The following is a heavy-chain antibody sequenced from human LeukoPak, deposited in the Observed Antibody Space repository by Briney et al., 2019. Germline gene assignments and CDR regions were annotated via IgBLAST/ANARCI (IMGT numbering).Heavy chain of an antibody. J-gene: IGHJ4*02. D-gene: IGHD1-7*01. V-gene: IGHV1-2*02. CDR3: ARDLIRNYGGYYFDY. Sequence: ASVKVSCKASGYTFTGYYMHWVRQAPGQGLEWMGWINPNSGGTNYAQKFQGRVTMTRDTSISTAYMELSRLRSDDTAVYYCARDLIRNYGGYYFDYWGQGTLVTVSS. CDR2: INPNSGGT. CDR1: GYTFTGYY.